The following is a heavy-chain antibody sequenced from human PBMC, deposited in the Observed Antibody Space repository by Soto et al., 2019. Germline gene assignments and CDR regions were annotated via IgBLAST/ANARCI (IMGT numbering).Heavy chain of an antibody. CDR2: ISSTTNYL. CDR1: GFTFTRYS. V-gene: IGHV3-21*01. Sequence: EVQLVESGGGLVKPGGSLRLSCAASGFTFTRYSMNWVRQAPGKGLEWVSSISSTTNYLYYGDSMKGRFTIARDNANKSLYLEMNSLRAEDTAVYYCARESEDLTSNFDYWGQGTLVTVSS. CDR3: ARESEDLTSNFDY. J-gene: IGHJ4*02.